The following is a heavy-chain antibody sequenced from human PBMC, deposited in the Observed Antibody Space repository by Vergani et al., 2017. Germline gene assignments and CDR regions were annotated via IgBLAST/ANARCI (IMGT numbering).Heavy chain of an antibody. J-gene: IGHJ5*02. CDR1: GFTFSSYW. D-gene: IGHD1-26*01. CDR3: ATGRGSEANWFDP. V-gene: IGHV3-74*02. CDR2: INSDGSST. Sequence: VQLVEFGGGVVQPGRSLRLSCAASGFTFSSYWMHWVRQAPGKGLVWVSRINSDGSSTSYADSVKGRFTISRDNAKNTLYLQMNSLRAEDTAVYYCATGRGSEANWFDPWGQGTLVTVSS.